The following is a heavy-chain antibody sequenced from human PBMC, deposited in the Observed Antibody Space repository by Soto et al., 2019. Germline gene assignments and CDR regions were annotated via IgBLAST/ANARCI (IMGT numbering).Heavy chain of an antibody. CDR1: GYRFTSYW. J-gene: IGHJ3*02. CDR3: ARHSSSSGWYTAFDI. V-gene: IGHV5-10-1*01. Sequence: PGESLNMSCKVSGYRFTSYWISWVPQIKRKGLEWMGRIDPSDSYANYSPSFQGHVTISADKSISTTYLQWSSLKASDTAMYYCARHSSSSGWYTAFDIWGQGTMVTVSS. CDR2: IDPSDSYA. D-gene: IGHD6-19*01.